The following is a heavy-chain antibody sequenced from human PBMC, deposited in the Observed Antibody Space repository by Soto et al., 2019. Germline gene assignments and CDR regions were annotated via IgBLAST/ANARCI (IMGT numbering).Heavy chain of an antibody. Sequence: EVQLLESGGGLVQPGGSLRLSCAASGFTFSSYAMSWVRQAPGKGLEWVSVISGSGGSTYYADSVRGRFTISRDNSKKTLYLQMNSLRAEDTAVYYCAKDRIAVAGTSGHWGQGTLVTVSS. CDR1: GFTFSSYA. CDR2: ISGSGGST. J-gene: IGHJ4*02. V-gene: IGHV3-23*01. D-gene: IGHD6-19*01. CDR3: AKDRIAVAGTSGH.